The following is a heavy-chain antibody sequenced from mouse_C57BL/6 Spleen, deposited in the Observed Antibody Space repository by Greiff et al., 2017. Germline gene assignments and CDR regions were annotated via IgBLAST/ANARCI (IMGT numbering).Heavy chain of an antibody. V-gene: IGHV5-4*01. CDR1: GFTFSSYA. CDR2: ISDGGSYT. Sequence: EVKLVESGGGLVKPGGSLKLSCAASGFTFSSYAMSWVRQTPEKRLEWVATISDGGSYTYYPDNVKGRFTISRDNAKNNLYLQMSHLKSEDTAMYYCAREGFAYVGQGTLVTVSA. J-gene: IGHJ3*01. CDR3: AREGFAY.